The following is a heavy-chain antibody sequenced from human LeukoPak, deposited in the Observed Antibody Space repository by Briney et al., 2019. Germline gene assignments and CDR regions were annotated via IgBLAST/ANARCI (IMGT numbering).Heavy chain of an antibody. CDR3: ARDQGLSGSGRNYYYYYMDV. D-gene: IGHD3-10*01. Sequence: APVKVSCKASGYTFTSYGISWVRQAPGQGLEWMGWISAYNGNTNYAQKLQGRVTMTTDTSTSTAYMELRSLRSDDTAVYYCARDQGLSGSGRNYYYYYMDVWGKGTTVTISS. CDR1: GYTFTSYG. J-gene: IGHJ6*03. V-gene: IGHV1-18*01. CDR2: ISAYNGNT.